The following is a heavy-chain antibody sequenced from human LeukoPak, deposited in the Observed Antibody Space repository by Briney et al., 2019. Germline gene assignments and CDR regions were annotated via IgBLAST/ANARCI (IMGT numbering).Heavy chain of an antibody. D-gene: IGHD3-16*02. CDR3: ANNYVWGSYRGYYYMDV. J-gene: IGHJ6*03. CDR1: GGTFSSYA. CDR2: IIPIFGTA. V-gene: IGHV1-69*06. Sequence: ASVKVSCKASGGTFSSYAISWVRQAPGQGLEWMGGIIPIFGTANYAQKFQGRVTITADKSTSTAYMELSSLRSEDTAVYYCANNYVWGSYRGYYYMDVWGKGTTVTISS.